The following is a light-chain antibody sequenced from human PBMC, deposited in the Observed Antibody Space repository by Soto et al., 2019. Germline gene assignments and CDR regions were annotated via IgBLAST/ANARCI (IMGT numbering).Light chain of an antibody. CDR2: SAS. Sequence: DFQMTQSPSSLSASVGDRVTITCRASQPISRFLNWYQQKPGTAPKLLIYSASSLVSGVPPRFRGSASGTEFTLSISSLQREDFATYFCQQSSNIPWTFGQGTKVE. CDR3: QQSSNIPWT. J-gene: IGKJ1*01. V-gene: IGKV1-39*01. CDR1: QPISRF.